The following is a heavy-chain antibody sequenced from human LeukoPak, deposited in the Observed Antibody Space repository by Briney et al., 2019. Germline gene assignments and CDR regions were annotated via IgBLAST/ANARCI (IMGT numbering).Heavy chain of an antibody. D-gene: IGHD4-23*01. V-gene: IGHV1-8*01. CDR2: MDPNSGNT. CDR3: ARGDYGGNHFDY. Sequence: ASVKVSCKASGYTFTSYDINWVRQATGQGLEWMGWMDPNSGNTGYAQKFQGRVTMTRNTSISTAYMELSSLRSEDTAVYYCARGDYGGNHFDYWGQGTLVTVSS. CDR1: GYTFTSYD. J-gene: IGHJ4*02.